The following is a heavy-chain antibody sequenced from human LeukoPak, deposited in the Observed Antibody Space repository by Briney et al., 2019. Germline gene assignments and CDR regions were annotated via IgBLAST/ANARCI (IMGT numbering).Heavy chain of an antibody. Sequence: GGSLRLSCAASRFTFSNYAMHWVRQAPGKRLEWFSSISSSSSYIYYADSVKGRFTISRDNAKNSLYLQMNSLRAEDTAVYFFFKHKTAYDILTGYPSDAFDIWGQGTMVTVSS. D-gene: IGHD3-9*01. CDR1: RFTFSNYA. CDR2: ISSSSSYI. J-gene: IGHJ3*02. V-gene: IGHV3-21*01. CDR3: FKHKTAYDILTGYPSDAFDI.